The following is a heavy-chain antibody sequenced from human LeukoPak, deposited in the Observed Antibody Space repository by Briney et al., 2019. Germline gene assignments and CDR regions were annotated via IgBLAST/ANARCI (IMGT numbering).Heavy chain of an antibody. CDR1: GGSISSFY. CDR3: ARSRYSSGSYYFDY. V-gene: IGHV4-59*08. D-gene: IGHD6-19*01. J-gene: IGHJ4*02. Sequence: SETLSLTCTVSGGSISSFYWSWIRQPPGKGLEWIGFIYDSGTTNYNPALKSRVTLSVDTSKNQFSLKLTSVTAADTAVYYCARSRYSSGSYYFDYWGRGSLVTVSS. CDR2: IYDSGTT.